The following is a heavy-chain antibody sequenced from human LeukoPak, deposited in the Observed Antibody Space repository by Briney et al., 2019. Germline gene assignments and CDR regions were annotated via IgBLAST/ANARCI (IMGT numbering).Heavy chain of an antibody. D-gene: IGHD3-3*01. J-gene: IGHJ5*02. Sequence: GASVKVSCKASGYTFTSYAMNWVRQAPGQGLEWMGWINTNTGNPTYAQGFTGRFVFSLDTSVSTAYLQISSLKAEDTAVYYCARGPVLRFPYNWFDPWGQGTLVTVSS. V-gene: IGHV7-4-1*02. CDR2: INTNTGNP. CDR3: ARGPVLRFPYNWFDP. CDR1: GYTFTSYA.